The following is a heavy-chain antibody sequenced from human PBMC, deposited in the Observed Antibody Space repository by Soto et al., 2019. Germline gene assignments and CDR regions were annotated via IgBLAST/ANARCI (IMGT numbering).Heavy chain of an antibody. V-gene: IGHV3-23*01. Sequence: GGSLRLSCAASGFTFSSYAMSWVRQAPGKGLEWVSAISASGGSTYYADSVKGRFTISRDNSKNTLYLQMNSLRAEDTAVYYCAKGTGSSWSRGRAFDIWGQGTMVTVSS. CDR3: AKGTGSSWSRGRAFDI. D-gene: IGHD6-13*01. CDR2: ISASGGST. J-gene: IGHJ3*02. CDR1: GFTFSSYA.